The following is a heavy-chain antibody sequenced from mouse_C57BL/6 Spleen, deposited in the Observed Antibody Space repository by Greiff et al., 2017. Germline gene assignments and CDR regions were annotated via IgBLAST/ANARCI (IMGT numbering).Heavy chain of an antibody. Sequence: QVQLQQPGAELVMPGASVKLSCKASGYTFTSYWMHWVKQSPGKSLEWIGEIDPSYSYTNYNQKFKGKSTLTVDKSSSTAYMQLSSLTSEDSAVYYCARSSSYYHGMDYWGQGTPVTVSS. V-gene: IGHV1-69*01. J-gene: IGHJ4*01. D-gene: IGHD1-1*01. CDR1: GYTFTSYW. CDR2: IDPSYSYT. CDR3: ARSSSYYHGMDY.